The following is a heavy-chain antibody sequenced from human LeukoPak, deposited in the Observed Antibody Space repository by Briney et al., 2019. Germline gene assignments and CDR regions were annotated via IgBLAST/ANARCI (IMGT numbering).Heavy chain of an antibody. J-gene: IGHJ4*02. V-gene: IGHV3-23*01. Sequence: GGSLRLSCAASGFTFSSYVMSWVRQAPVKGLEWVSAISGSGGSTYYADSVKGRFTVSRDNARTSLYLQMNSLRAEDTAVYYCASIYGSGIPPFWGQGTLVTVSS. CDR2: ISGSGGST. CDR3: ASIYGSGIPPF. D-gene: IGHD3-10*01. CDR1: GFTFSSYV.